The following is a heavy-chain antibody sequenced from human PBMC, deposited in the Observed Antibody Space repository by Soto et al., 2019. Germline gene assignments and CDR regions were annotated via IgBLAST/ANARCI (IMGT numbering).Heavy chain of an antibody. CDR3: VSASLYGMDV. Sequence: QVQLQESGPGLVKPSQTLSLTCSVSGGSISSGYYYWSWIRQPPGKGLEWIGNIYYSGNTYYNPSLKSRLIISIDTAKNQFSLQVGSVTAADTAVYYCVSASLYGMDVWGQGTTVTVSS. J-gene: IGHJ6*02. V-gene: IGHV4-30-4*01. CDR2: IYYSGNT. CDR1: GGSISSGYYY. D-gene: IGHD3-16*01.